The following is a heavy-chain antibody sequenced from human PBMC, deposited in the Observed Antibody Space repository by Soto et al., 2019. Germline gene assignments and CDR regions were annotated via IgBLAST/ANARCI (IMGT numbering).Heavy chain of an antibody. V-gene: IGHV3-15*07. CDR2: IKSKTDGGTT. D-gene: IGHD6-6*01. Sequence: GGSLRLSCAASGFTFSNAWMNWVRQAPGKGLEWVGRIKSKTDGGTTDYAAPVKGRFTISRDDSKNTLYLQMNSLKTEDTAVYYCTTGGPLIAARDAFDIWGQGTMVTVSS. CDR1: GFTFSNAW. J-gene: IGHJ3*02. CDR3: TTGGPLIAARDAFDI.